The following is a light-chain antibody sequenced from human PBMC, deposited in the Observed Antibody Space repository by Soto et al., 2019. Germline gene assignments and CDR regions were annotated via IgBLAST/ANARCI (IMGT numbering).Light chain of an antibody. J-gene: IGKJ3*01. V-gene: IGKV1-9*01. CDR2: AAS. Sequence: DIQLTQSPSFLSASVGDRVTITCRASQGISSYLAWYQQKPGKAPKLLIYAASTLQSGVPSRFSGSGSGTEFTLTISSLQHEDFATYYCQPLNSYPPFFGPGTKVDIK. CDR1: QGISSY. CDR3: QPLNSYPPF.